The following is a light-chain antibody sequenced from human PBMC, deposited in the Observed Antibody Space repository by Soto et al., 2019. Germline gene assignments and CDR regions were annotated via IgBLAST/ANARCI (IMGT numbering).Light chain of an antibody. J-gene: IGKJ1*01. Sequence: EIVLTQSPGTLSLSPGERATLSCRASQSVGSSYLAWYQQKPGQTPRLFMYGASSRATGIPDRFSGSGSGTDFTLTISRLEPEDFAVYYCQQYGSSSWTFGQGTKLEIK. CDR1: QSVGSSY. CDR2: GAS. V-gene: IGKV3-20*01. CDR3: QQYGSSSWT.